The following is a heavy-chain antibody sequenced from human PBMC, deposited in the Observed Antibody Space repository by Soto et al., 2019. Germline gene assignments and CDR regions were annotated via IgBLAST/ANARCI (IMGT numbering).Heavy chain of an antibody. V-gene: IGHV4-39*07. J-gene: IGHJ6*02. CDR1: GGSISSSSYY. CDR2: IYDTGST. Sequence: SETLSLTCTVSGGSISSSSYYWGWIRQPAGKGLEWIGRIYDTGSTNYNPSLKSRVTMSGDTSKNTLYLQMNSLRAEDTAVYFCAKDFGDIVVVVLAPYGMDVWGLGTTVTVSS. CDR3: AKDFGDIVVVVLAPYGMDV. D-gene: IGHD2-15*01.